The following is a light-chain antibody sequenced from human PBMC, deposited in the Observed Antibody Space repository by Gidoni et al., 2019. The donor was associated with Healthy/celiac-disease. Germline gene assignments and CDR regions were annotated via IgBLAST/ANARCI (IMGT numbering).Light chain of an antibody. Sequence: DVQINQSPSSLSASVGDRVTVTCRASQSIRSFLNWYQQKLGKAPKLLIYAASSLHSGVPSRFSGSGSGTDFTLTISSLQPEDFATYYCQQCYSTPLTFGGGTKVEIK. CDR3: QQCYSTPLT. J-gene: IGKJ4*01. V-gene: IGKV1-39*01. CDR2: AAS. CDR1: QSIRSF.